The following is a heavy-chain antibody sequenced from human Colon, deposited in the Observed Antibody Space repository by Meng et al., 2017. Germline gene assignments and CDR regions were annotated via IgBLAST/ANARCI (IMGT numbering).Heavy chain of an antibody. CDR3: ANLGYCSGGSCYSFEAAKTSNWFDP. D-gene: IGHD2-15*01. V-gene: IGHV3-23*01. CDR2: ISGSGGST. CDR1: GFTFSSYA. Sequence: GESLKISCAASGFTFSSYAMSWVRQAPGKGLEWVSAISGSGGSTYYADSVKGRFTISRDNSKNTLYLQMNSRRAEDTAVYYCANLGYCSGGSCYSFEAAKTSNWFDPWGQGTLVTVSS. J-gene: IGHJ5*02.